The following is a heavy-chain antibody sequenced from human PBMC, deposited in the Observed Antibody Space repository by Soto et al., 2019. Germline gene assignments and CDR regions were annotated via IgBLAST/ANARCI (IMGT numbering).Heavy chain of an antibody. D-gene: IGHD2-15*01. J-gene: IGHJ4*02. Sequence: ASVKVSCKASGYTFNVSGFSWVRQAPGQGLEWMGWISAHNGKTNYGQNFQGRVTMTTDSSTTTAYMELRSLTSDDTALYYCARDPSGFCSGGSCYRIFDHWGQGTLVTVSS. CDR3: ARDPSGFCSGGSCYRIFDH. CDR1: GYTFNVSG. CDR2: ISAHNGKT. V-gene: IGHV1-18*01.